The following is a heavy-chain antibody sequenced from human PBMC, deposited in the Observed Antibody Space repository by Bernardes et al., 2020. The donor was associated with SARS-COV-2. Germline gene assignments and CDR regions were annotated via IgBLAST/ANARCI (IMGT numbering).Heavy chain of an antibody. CDR2: IKSKTDGETT. V-gene: IGHV3-15*01. CDR1: GFSFTNAW. Sequence: GGSLRLSGAASGFSFTNAWMNWVRQAPGKGLEWVGRIKSKTDGETTDYAAPVKGRFTISRDDSKNTLYLQMDSLKNEDTAVYHCTTGYYGSGRVFQHWGQGTLVTVSS. CDR3: TTGYYGSGRVFQH. J-gene: IGHJ1*01. D-gene: IGHD3-10*01.